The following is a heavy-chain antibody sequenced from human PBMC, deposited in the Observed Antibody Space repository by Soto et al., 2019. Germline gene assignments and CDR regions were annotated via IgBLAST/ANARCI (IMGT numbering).Heavy chain of an antibody. CDR3: ARIGLVPYAFDI. J-gene: IGHJ3*02. V-gene: IGHV4-59*01. CDR2: IYYSGST. CDR1: GGSISSYY. D-gene: IGHD6-6*01. Sequence: SETLSLTFTVSGGSISSYYWSWIRQPPGKGLEWIGYIYYSGSTNYNPSLKSRVTISVDTSKNQFSLKLSSVTAADTAVYYCARIGLVPYAFDIWGQGTMVTVS.